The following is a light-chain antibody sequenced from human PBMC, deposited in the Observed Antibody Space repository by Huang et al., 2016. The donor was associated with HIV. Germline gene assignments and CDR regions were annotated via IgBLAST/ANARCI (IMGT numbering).Light chain of an antibody. V-gene: IGKV3-15*01. CDR3: QQYNDWPPIT. CDR2: GAS. Sequence: DIVMTQSPVTWSLSPGEGATLSCEASHRGATNVACVQQKPGQAPRLPIYGASTRATGSPVRFSGSGSGTDFSLSITSLHRDDFGVYYCQQYNDWPPITFGQGTRL. J-gene: IGKJ5*01. CDR1: HRGATN.